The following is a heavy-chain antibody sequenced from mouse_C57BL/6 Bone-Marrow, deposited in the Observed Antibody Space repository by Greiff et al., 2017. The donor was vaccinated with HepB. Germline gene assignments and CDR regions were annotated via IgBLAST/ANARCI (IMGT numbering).Heavy chain of an antibody. CDR3: ARLGACFAY. CDR2: INPNGGST. CDR1: GYTFTSYW. V-gene: IGHV1-64*01. J-gene: IGHJ3*01. D-gene: IGHD4-1*01. Sequence: VQLEQPGAELVKPGASVKLSCKASGYTFTSYWMSWVRQRPGKGLEWIGMINPNGGSTNYTEKVKSKATLTVDKSSSTAYMQLSSLTSEDSAVYYCARLGACFAYWGRGTLVTVSA.